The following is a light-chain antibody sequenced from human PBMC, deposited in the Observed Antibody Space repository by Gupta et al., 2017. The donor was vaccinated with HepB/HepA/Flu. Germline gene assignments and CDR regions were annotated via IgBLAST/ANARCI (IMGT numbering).Light chain of an antibody. CDR3: QAWDSRTVT. CDR1: KLGERF. CDR2: HDT. Sequence: LTQIPSVSASSGQTVSITCSGDKLGERFASWYQQKPGQSPVLVIYHDTKRPSGIPERFSASNSGNTATLTISGTQTMDEADYYCQAWDSRTVTFGGGTKLTVL. V-gene: IGLV3-1*01. J-gene: IGLJ2*01.